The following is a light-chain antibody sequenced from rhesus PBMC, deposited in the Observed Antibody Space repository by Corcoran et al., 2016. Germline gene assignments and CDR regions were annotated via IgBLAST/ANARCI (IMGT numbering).Light chain of an antibody. CDR1: QGISSY. CDR3: QQYNSDPLT. Sequence: DIQMTQSPSFLSASVGDRVTITCRASQGISSYVAWYQQKQGKAPKPLIYYASNLESGVPSRFSGTGSGTEFTLTISSLQPEDFAVYYCQQYNSDPLTFGGGTKVEIK. J-gene: IGKJ4*01. V-gene: IGKV1-37*01. CDR2: YAS.